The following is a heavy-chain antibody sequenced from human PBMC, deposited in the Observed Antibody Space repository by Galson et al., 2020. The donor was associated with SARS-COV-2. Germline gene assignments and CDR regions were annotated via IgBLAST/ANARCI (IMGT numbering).Heavy chain of an antibody. J-gene: IGHJ3*02. V-gene: IGHV3-74*01. CDR3: ARVSHYDILTGLDGFDS. D-gene: IGHD3-9*01. Sequence: GGSLRLSCAASGFTFSSYWMHWVRQAPGKGLVWVSRIYSEGSSTSYADSVKGRFTISGDNAKNTLYLQMNSLRAEDTAVYYCARVSHYDILTGLDGFDSWGQGTKVTVSS. CDR2: IYSEGSST. CDR1: GFTFSSYW.